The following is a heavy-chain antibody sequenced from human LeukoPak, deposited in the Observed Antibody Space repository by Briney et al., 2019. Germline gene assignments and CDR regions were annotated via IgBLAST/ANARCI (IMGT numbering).Heavy chain of an antibody. CDR2: VSSDVVTK. Sequence: QPGGSLRLSCAASGFTFSNYGMHWVRQAPGKGLEWVAVVSSDVVTKYYADSVKGRFTISRDNSKNTLYLQMNSLRAEDTAVYYCAKDVPWNWFDPWGQGTLVTVSS. CDR1: GFTFSNYG. CDR3: AKDVPWNWFDP. D-gene: IGHD3-10*02. J-gene: IGHJ5*02. V-gene: IGHV3-30*18.